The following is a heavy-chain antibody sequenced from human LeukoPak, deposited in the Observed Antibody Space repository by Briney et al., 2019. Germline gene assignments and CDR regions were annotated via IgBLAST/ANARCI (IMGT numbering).Heavy chain of an antibody. CDR2: ISSSGSTI. V-gene: IGHV3-11*01. CDR1: GFTFSDYY. J-gene: IGHJ4*02. Sequence: PGGPLRLPCAASGFTFSDYYMSWIRQAPGKGLEWVSYISSSGSTIYYADSVKGRFTISRDNAKNSLDLQMNSLRAEDTAVYYGASHYYDSSGYYPDYWGEGTLVTVSS. CDR3: ASHYYDSSGYYPDY. D-gene: IGHD3-22*01.